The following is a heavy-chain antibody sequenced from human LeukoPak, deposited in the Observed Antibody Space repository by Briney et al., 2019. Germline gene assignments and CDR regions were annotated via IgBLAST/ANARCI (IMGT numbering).Heavy chain of an antibody. CDR2: IIPILGTA. CDR3: ASPPSSGWYYYFDY. CDR1: GGTFSSYA. J-gene: IGHJ4*02. Sequence: ASVNLSCKSSGGTFSSYAISCVRQPPGQGRECMGGIIPILGTANCAQKFQGRVTNTADESTRTAYMQMSSLRSEDTAAYYCASPPSSGWYYYFDYWGQGTLVTVSS. V-gene: IGHV1-69*13. D-gene: IGHD6-19*01.